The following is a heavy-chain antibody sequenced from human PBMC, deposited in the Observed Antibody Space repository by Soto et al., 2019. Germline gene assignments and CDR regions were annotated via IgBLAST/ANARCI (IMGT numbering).Heavy chain of an antibody. V-gene: IGHV4-4*02. Sequence: QVQLQESGPGLVKPSGPLSLTCAVSGGSISSSNWWSWVRQPPGKGLEGIGEIYQSGSTNYNPSLKSRVTISVDKSKNQFSLKLSSVTAADTAVYYCARVSGSYFYGMDVWGQGTTVTVSS. CDR1: GGSISSSNW. J-gene: IGHJ6*02. D-gene: IGHD1-26*01. CDR3: ARVSGSYFYGMDV. CDR2: IYQSGST.